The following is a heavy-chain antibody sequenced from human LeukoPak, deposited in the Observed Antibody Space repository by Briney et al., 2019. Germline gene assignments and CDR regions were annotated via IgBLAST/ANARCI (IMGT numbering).Heavy chain of an antibody. Sequence: GGSLRLSCAASGFTFSSYWMNWVRQAPGKGLEWVAIIKQDGTETFYVDSVKGRFTISRDDVKNSLYLQMNSLRIEDAAVYYCMGGRGWLPENWGQGTLVTVSS. CDR1: GFTFSSYW. J-gene: IGHJ4*02. CDR3: MGGRGWLPEN. V-gene: IGHV3-7*01. CDR2: IKQDGTET. D-gene: IGHD3-22*01.